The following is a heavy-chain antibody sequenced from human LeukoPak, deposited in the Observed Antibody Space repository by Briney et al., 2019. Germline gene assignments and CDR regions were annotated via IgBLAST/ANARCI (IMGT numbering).Heavy chain of an antibody. CDR2: IYYSGST. CDR1: GGSISSYY. CDR3: ARLQIVGATTRLFYGMDV. V-gene: IGHV4-59*08. Sequence: SEILSLTCTVSGGSISSYYWSWIRQPPGKGLEWIGYIYYSGSTNYNPSLKSRVTISVDTSKNQFSLKLSSVTAADTAVYYCARLQIVGATTRLFYGMDVWGQGTTVTVSS. J-gene: IGHJ6*02. D-gene: IGHD1-26*01.